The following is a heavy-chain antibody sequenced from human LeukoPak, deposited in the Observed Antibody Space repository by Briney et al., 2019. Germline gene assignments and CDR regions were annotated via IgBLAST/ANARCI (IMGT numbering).Heavy chain of an antibody. V-gene: IGHV3-7*01. CDR3: ARGNPITMVRGVIITYGMDV. J-gene: IGHJ6*04. CDR2: IKQDGSEK. D-gene: IGHD3-10*01. Sequence: GGSLRLSCAASGFTFSSYWMSWVRQAPGKGLEWVANIKQDGSEKYYVDSVKGRFTISRDNAKNSLYLQMNSLRAEDTAVYYCARGNPITMVRGVIITYGMDVWGKGTTVTVSS. CDR1: GFTFSSYW.